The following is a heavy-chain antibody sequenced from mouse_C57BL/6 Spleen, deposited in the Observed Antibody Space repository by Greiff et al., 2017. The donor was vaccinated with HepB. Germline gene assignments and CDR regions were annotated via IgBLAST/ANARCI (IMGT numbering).Heavy chain of an antibody. CDR3: TRSSDWAPFAY. Sequence: VQLQQSGAELVRPGASVTLSCKASGYTFTDYEMHWVKQTPVHGLEWIGAIAPETGGTAYNQKFKGKAILTADKSSSTAYMELRSLTSEDSAVYYCTRSSDWAPFAYWGQGTLVTVSA. CDR1: GYTFTDYE. J-gene: IGHJ3*01. CDR2: IAPETGGT. V-gene: IGHV1-15*01. D-gene: IGHD4-1*01.